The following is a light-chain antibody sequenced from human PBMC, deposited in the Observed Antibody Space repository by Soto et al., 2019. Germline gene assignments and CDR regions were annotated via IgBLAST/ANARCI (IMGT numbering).Light chain of an antibody. J-gene: IGKJ2*01. CDR1: QSISSW. CDR2: KAS. V-gene: IGKV1-5*03. CDR3: QQYNSYPYT. Sequence: DIQMTQSPSTLSASVGDRVTITCRASQSISSWLAWYQQKPGKAPKLLIYKASTLESGVPSRFSGSGSGTEFTLTISSLQPDDFASYYCQQYNSYPYTFGQGTKLEIK.